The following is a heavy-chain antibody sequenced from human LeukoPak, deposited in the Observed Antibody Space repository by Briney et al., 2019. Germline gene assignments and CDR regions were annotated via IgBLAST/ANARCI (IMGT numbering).Heavy chain of an antibody. D-gene: IGHD2-15*01. CDR1: GFSFSTYW. CDR2: ISSDASIT. V-gene: IGHV3-74*01. Sequence: GGSLRLSCAASGFSFSTYWMHWVRQDPGKGLVWVSRISSDASITSYADPVKGRFTISRDNAKNTLYLQMNSLRAEDTALYYCATSARTYLGSSLDYWGQGTLVTVSS. J-gene: IGHJ4*02. CDR3: ATSARTYLGSSLDY.